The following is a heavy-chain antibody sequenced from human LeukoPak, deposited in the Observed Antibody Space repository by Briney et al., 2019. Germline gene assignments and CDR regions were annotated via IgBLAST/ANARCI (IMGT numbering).Heavy chain of an antibody. Sequence: PGGSLRLSCGASGFTFSSYWMSWVRQAPGKGLEWVANIKQDGSEKYYVDSVKGRFTISRDNAKNSLYLQMNSLRAEDTAVYYCARDAQYYDFWSGYYYYMDVWGKGTTVTVSS. CDR2: IKQDGSEK. V-gene: IGHV3-7*01. D-gene: IGHD3-3*01. J-gene: IGHJ6*03. CDR3: ARDAQYYDFWSGYYYYMDV. CDR1: GFTFSSYW.